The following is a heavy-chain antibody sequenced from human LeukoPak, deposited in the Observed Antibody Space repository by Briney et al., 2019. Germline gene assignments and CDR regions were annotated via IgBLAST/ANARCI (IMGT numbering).Heavy chain of an antibody. Sequence: SQTLSLTCTVSGGSISSGGYYWSWIRQHPGKGLEWIGYIYYSGSTYYNPSLKSRVTISVDTPKNQFSLKLSSVTAADTAVYYCARSQPDAFDIWGQGTMVTVSS. CDR2: IYYSGST. J-gene: IGHJ3*02. CDR3: ARSQPDAFDI. CDR1: GGSISSGGYY. V-gene: IGHV4-31*03.